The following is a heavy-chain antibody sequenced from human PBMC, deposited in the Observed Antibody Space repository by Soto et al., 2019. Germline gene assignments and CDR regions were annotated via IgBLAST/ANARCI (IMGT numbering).Heavy chain of an antibody. V-gene: IGHV3-33*01. CDR2: IWYDGSNK. Sequence: QVQLVESGGGVVQPGRSLRLSCAASGFSLSSYGMHWVRQAPGKGLEWVAVIWYDGSNKYYADSVKGRFTISRDNSKNTLYLQMNSLRAEDTAVYYCARGNDDSSGYFDYYYGMDVWGQGTTVTVSS. CDR1: GFSLSSYG. CDR3: ARGNDDSSGYFDYYYGMDV. D-gene: IGHD3-22*01. J-gene: IGHJ6*02.